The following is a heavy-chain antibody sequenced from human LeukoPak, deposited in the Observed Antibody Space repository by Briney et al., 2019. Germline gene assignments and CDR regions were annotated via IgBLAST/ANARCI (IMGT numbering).Heavy chain of an antibody. Sequence: GGSLRLSCAASGFTFRSFYMSWVRQAPGKGLEWVAKVNEDGRQIYYADSVKGRFTISRDNAKNTVYLQMNGLGAEDTGLYYCATEGPLPGGHDYWGQGSLVTVFS. CDR1: GFTFRSFY. J-gene: IGHJ4*02. V-gene: IGHV3-7*01. CDR2: VNEDGRQI. CDR3: ATEGPLPGGHDY. D-gene: IGHD2-15*01.